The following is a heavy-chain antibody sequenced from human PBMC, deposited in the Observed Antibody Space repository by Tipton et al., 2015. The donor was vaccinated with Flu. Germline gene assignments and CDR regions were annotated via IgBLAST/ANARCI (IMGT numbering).Heavy chain of an antibody. CDR2: INHAGAT. CDR3: ARGSGYANAYLDS. CDR1: GGSFSDHY. J-gene: IGHJ4*02. Sequence: GLVKPSETLSLTCAVYGGSFSDHYWTWIRQPPGKGLGWIGEINHAGATNCNPSLKSRVTISTDTSKNQFSLKVTSLTAADTAVYYCARGSGYANAYLDSWRRGTLVTVSS. V-gene: IGHV4-34*01. D-gene: IGHD5-12*01.